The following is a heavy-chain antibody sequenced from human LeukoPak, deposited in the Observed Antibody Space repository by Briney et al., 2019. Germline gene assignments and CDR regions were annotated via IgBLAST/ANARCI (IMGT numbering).Heavy chain of an antibody. J-gene: IGHJ4*02. CDR2: IRQDGSVK. D-gene: IGHD5/OR15-5a*01. Sequence: GGSLRLSCAASGFTFSTYWMSWVRQTPEKGLEFVANIRQDGSVKNYMDSLKGRSTISRDNARESLYLEINSLRADDPAVYYCARDPESSAFDLWGQGALVTVSS. V-gene: IGHV3-7*01. CDR3: ARDPESSAFDL. CDR1: GFTFSTYW.